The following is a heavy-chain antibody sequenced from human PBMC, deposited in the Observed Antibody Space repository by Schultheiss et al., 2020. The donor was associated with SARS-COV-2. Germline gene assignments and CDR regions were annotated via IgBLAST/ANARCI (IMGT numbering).Heavy chain of an antibody. CDR2: IIPILGIA. Sequence: SVKVSCKASGYTFTGYYMHWVRQAPGQGLEWMGGIIPILGIANYAQKFQGRVTITADKSTSTAYMERRSLRSEDTAVYYCARVVGSSPYWYFDLWGRGTLVTVSS. J-gene: IGHJ2*01. CDR1: GYTFTGYY. V-gene: IGHV1-69*10. CDR3: ARVVGSSPYWYFDL. D-gene: IGHD6-6*01.